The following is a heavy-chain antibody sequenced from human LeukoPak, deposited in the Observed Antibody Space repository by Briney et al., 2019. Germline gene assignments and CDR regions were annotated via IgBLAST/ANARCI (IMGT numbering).Heavy chain of an antibody. CDR2: IYHSGST. D-gene: IGHD3-9*01. Sequence: SETLSLTCAVSGYSISSGYYWGWIRQPPGKGLEWIGSIYHSGSTYYNPSLKSRVTISVDTSKNQFSLKLSSVTAADTAVYYCARDLAINDAFDIWGQGTMVTVCS. CDR1: GYSISSGYY. CDR3: ARDLAINDAFDI. J-gene: IGHJ3*02. V-gene: IGHV4-38-2*02.